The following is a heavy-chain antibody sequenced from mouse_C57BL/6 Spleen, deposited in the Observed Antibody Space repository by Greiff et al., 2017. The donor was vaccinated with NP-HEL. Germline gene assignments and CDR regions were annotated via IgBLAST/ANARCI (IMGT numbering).Heavy chain of an antibody. Sequence: EVQLQQSGPELVKPGASVKIPCKASGYTFTDYNMDWVKQSHGKSLEWIGDINPNNGGTIYNQKFKGKATLTVDKSSSTAYMERRSLTSEDTAVYYCARGLTTVVANAMDYWGQGTSVTVSS. J-gene: IGHJ4*01. CDR2: INPNNGGT. V-gene: IGHV1-18*01. D-gene: IGHD1-1*01. CDR3: ARGLTTVVANAMDY. CDR1: GYTFTDYN.